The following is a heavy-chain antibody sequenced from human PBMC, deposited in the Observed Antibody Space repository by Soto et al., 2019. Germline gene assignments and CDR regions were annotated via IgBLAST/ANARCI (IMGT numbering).Heavy chain of an antibody. D-gene: IGHD1-7*01. V-gene: IGHV3-33*01. CDR3: AAATTWNFHFHY. Sequence: QVQLVESGGGVVQPGTSLRLSCAASGFTISTHGMHWVRQAPGKGLEWVANIWYDGSNKFYADSVKGRFTISKDNSKNTLYVEMNSLRAEDTAVYYCAAATTWNFHFHYCGQGTYVTVSS. CDR2: IWYDGSNK. CDR1: GFTISTHG. J-gene: IGHJ4*02.